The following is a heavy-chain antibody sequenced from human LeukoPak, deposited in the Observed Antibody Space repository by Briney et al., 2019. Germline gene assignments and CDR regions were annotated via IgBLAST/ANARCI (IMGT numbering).Heavy chain of an antibody. D-gene: IGHD3-22*01. CDR2: ISYDGSNK. J-gene: IGHJ4*02. CDR3: ARDGNYYDSSDPTD. CDR1: GFTVSSNY. Sequence: GGSLRLSCAASGFTVSSNYMSWVRQAPGKGLEWVAVISYDGSNKYYADSVKGRFTISRDNSKNTLYLQMNSLRAEDTAVYYCARDGNYYDSSDPTDWGQGTLVTVSS. V-gene: IGHV3-30-3*01.